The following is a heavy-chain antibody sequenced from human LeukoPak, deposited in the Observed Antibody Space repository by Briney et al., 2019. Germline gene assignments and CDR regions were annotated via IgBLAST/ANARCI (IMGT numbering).Heavy chain of an antibody. D-gene: IGHD6-19*01. CDR1: GLTVSSNH. CDR3: ARWSIAVAGVGY. J-gene: IGHJ4*02. Sequence: LRLSCAASGLTVSSNHMSWVRQPPGKGLEWIGYIYYSGSTYYNPSLKSRVTISVDTSKNQFSLKLSSVTAADTAVYYCARWSIAVAGVGYWGQGTLVTVSS. V-gene: IGHV4-30-4*08. CDR2: IYYSGST.